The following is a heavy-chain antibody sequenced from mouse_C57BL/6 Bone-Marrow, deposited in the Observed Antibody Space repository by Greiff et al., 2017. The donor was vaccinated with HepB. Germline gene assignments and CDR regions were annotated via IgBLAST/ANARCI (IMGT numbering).Heavy chain of an antibody. CDR2: ISSGGSYT. V-gene: IGHV5-6*01. CDR1: GFTFSSYG. D-gene: IGHD1-1*01. J-gene: IGHJ3*01. Sequence: EVMLVDSGGDLVKPGGSLKHSYAASGFTFSSYGMSWVRQTPDKRLEWVATISSGGSYTYYPDSVKGRFTISRDNAKNTLYLQMSSLKSEDTAMYYCARQRDYYRRTWFAYWGQWTFVCVSA. CDR3: ARQRDYYRRTWFAY.